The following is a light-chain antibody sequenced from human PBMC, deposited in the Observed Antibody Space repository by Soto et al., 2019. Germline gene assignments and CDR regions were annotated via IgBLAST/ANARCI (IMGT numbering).Light chain of an antibody. CDR3: TSYAAGKNVV. Sequence: QSALTQPPSASGSPGQSVTISCTGTSSDVGNYNYVSWYQQYPGKAPKLMIYEVNKRPSGVPDRFSGSKSGNTASLTVSGLQAEDEADYYWTSYAAGKNVVFGGGTKVTVL. CDR1: SSDVGNYNY. V-gene: IGLV2-8*01. CDR2: EVN. J-gene: IGLJ2*01.